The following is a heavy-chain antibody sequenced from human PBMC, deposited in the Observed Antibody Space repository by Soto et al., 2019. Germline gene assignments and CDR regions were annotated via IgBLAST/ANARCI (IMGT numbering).Heavy chain of an antibody. V-gene: IGHV3-23*01. D-gene: IGHD4-17*01. Sequence: EVQLLGSGGGLVQPGGSLRLSCAASGFTFSNYAMTWVRQAPGRGLEWVSVVSGSGSSAFYANSVKGRFTISRDNSKNTLYLQMSSLRADDTAVYYCATALLRNPSSVMSQVDYWGQGTLVTVSS. CDR3: ATALLRNPSSVMSQVDY. CDR1: GFTFSNYA. J-gene: IGHJ4*02. CDR2: VSGSGSSA.